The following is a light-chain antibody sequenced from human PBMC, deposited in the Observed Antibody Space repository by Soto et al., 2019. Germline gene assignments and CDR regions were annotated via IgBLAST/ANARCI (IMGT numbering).Light chain of an antibody. J-gene: IGKJ1*01. Sequence: EIEITQSLSTLSVSQGKRATLPCRASQSVSSNLAWYQQKPGQAPRLLIYGASTRATGIPARFSGSGSGTEFTLTSSRLEPEDFAVYYCQQYGRSGTFGQGAMVDIK. CDR2: GAS. CDR1: QSVSSN. V-gene: IGKV3-15*01. CDR3: QQYGRSGT.